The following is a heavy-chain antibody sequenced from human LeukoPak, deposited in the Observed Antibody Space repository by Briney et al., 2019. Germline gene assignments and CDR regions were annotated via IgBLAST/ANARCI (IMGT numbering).Heavy chain of an antibody. D-gene: IGHD2-8*01. V-gene: IGHV1-18*01. CDR1: GYTFTSYG. CDR3: ARGPPYCTNGVCYSY. CDR2: ISAYNGNT. Sequence: GASVKVSCKASGYTFTSYGISWVRQAPGQGLEWMGWISAYNGNTNYAQKFQGRVTITADESTSTAYMELSSLRSEDTAVYYCARGPPYCTNGVCYSYWGQGTLVTVSS. J-gene: IGHJ4*02.